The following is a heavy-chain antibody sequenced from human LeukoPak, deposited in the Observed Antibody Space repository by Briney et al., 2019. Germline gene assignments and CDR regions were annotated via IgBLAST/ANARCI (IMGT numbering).Heavy chain of an antibody. D-gene: IGHD4-11*01. CDR3: ANPPTVTSFDY. Sequence: ASVKVSCKASGYTFTGYYIHWVRQAPGQGLEWMTWMHPNSGDTNYAQKFQGRVTMTWDTSISTAYMELSRLRSDDTAVYYCANPPTVTSFDYWGQGTLVTVSS. CDR1: GYTFTGYY. V-gene: IGHV1-2*02. CDR2: MHPNSGDT. J-gene: IGHJ4*02.